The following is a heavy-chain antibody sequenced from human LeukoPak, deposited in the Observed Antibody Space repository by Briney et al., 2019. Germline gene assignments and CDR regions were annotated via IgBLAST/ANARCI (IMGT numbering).Heavy chain of an antibody. J-gene: IGHJ6*03. CDR2: IIPMFGTT. Sequence: SVKVSCKASGGTFSSYGITWVRQAPGQGLEWMGGIIPMFGTTNYAQNFQGRVTITADESTSTAYMEVSSLRSEDTAMYYWAKGKARAIPATAKAYYYLDVWGTGTTVTVSS. D-gene: IGHD6-13*01. CDR3: AKGKARAIPATAKAYYYLDV. V-gene: IGHV1-69*13. CDR1: GGTFSSYG.